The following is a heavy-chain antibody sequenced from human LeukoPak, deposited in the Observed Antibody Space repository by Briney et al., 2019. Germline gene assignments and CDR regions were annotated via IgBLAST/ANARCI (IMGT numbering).Heavy chain of an antibody. CDR1: GYTFINYG. D-gene: IGHD2-2*01. J-gene: IGHJ4*02. V-gene: IGHV1-18*01. CDR3: ARVAEDCSSTSCYAGVDY. Sequence: ASVPVSYKASGYTFINYGIIWVRQAPGQRLEWMGWISAYNGNTNYAQKLQGRVTMTTDPSTSTAYMELRSLRSDDTAVYYCARVAEDCSSTSCYAGVDYWGQGTLVTVSS. CDR2: ISAYNGNT.